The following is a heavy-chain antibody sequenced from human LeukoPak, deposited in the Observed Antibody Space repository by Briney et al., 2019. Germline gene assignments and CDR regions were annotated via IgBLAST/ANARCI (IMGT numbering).Heavy chain of an antibody. D-gene: IGHD3-10*01. CDR1: GVSFSGFD. V-gene: IGHV4-34*01. J-gene: IGHJ4*02. Sequence: PSETLSFTCSGYGVSFSGFDWSWIRQPPGKGLEWIGEINHSGSTNYNPSLKSRVTISVDTSKNQFSLKLSSVTAADTAVYYCARRPGSSGTGSYYILCHYWGQGTLVTVSS. CDR3: ARRPGSSGTGSYYILCHY. CDR2: INHSGST.